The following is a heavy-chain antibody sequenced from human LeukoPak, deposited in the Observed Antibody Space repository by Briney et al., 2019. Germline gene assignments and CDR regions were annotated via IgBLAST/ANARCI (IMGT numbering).Heavy chain of an antibody. CDR2: TGSMGSTI. V-gene: IGHV3-48*01. CDR1: GFSFNSYC. J-gene: IGHJ4*02. D-gene: IGHD3-10*01. Sequence: GGSLRLSCSASGFSFNSYCMSWVRQSPGKGLEWIAYTGSMGSTIHYADSVKGRFAISRDNAKKSLYLQMDTLRGDDTAVYYCARVGGRGIDYWGQGSLVSVSS. CDR3: ARVGGRGIDY.